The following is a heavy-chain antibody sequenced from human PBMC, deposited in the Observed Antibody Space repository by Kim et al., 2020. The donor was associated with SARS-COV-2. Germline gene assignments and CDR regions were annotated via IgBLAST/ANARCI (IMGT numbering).Heavy chain of an antibody. Sequence: SETLSLTCAVSGGSISSGGYSWSWIRQPPGKGLEWIGYIYHSGSTYYNPSLKSRVTISVDRSKNQFSLKLSSVTAADTAVYYCARDNHKRNYYYMDVWGKGTTVTVSS. J-gene: IGHJ6*03. CDR3: ARDNHKRNYYYMDV. CDR1: GGSISSGGYS. V-gene: IGHV4-30-2*01. CDR2: IYHSGST.